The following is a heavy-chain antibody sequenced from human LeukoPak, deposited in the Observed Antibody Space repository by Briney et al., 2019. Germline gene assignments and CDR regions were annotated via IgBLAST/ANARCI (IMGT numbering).Heavy chain of an antibody. V-gene: IGHV4-59*01. Sequence: SETLTLTCTVSGGSISSYYLSWIRQPPGKGLEWIGYIYYSGSTNYNPSLTSRVTISVDTSKNQFSLKLSSVTAADTAVYYCARVSPLLWFGEFDYWGQGTLVTVSS. J-gene: IGHJ4*02. CDR3: ARVSPLLWFGEFDY. CDR1: GGSISSYY. CDR2: IYYSGST. D-gene: IGHD3-10*01.